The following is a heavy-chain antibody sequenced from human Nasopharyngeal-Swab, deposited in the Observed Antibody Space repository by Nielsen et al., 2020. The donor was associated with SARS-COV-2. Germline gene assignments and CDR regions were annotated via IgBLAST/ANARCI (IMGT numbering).Heavy chain of an antibody. D-gene: IGHD2-8*01. CDR1: GFTFDDYA. Sequence: GGSLRLSCAASGFTFDDYAIHWVPQAPGKGLEWVSGISWNSGSIGYADSVKGRFTISRDNAKNSLYLQMNSLRAEDTALYYCAGVLSATYWGQGTLVTVSS. CDR3: AGVLSATY. V-gene: IGHV3-9*01. J-gene: IGHJ4*02. CDR2: ISWNSGSI.